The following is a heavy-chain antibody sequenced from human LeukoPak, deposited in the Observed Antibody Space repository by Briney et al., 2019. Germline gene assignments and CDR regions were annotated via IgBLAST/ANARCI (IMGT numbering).Heavy chain of an antibody. J-gene: IGHJ3*02. CDR1: GGTFSSYA. Sequence: GASVKVSCKASGGTFSSYAISWVRQAPGQGLEWMGRIIPILGIANYAQKFQGRVTITADKSTSTAYMELSSLRSEDTAVYYCARRVPAAIGSDAFDIWGQGTMVTVSS. CDR2: IIPILGIA. V-gene: IGHV1-69*04. CDR3: ARRVPAAIGSDAFDI. D-gene: IGHD2-2*02.